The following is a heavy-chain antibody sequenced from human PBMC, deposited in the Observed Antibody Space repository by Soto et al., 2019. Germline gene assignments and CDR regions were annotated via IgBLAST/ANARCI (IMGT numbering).Heavy chain of an antibody. CDR3: AKDNSLHWFDP. J-gene: IGHJ5*02. V-gene: IGHV3-23*01. D-gene: IGHD2-15*01. CDR2: FNGNGGGT. CDR1: GFSFSTYA. Sequence: EVQLLESGGGLVQPGGSLRLACATSGFSFSTYAMTWVRQAPGKGLEWVSTFNGNGGGTYYAGSVKGRFTISRDNSKNTLYLQMDSLRAEDTATYYCAKDNSLHWFDPWGQRTLVTVSS.